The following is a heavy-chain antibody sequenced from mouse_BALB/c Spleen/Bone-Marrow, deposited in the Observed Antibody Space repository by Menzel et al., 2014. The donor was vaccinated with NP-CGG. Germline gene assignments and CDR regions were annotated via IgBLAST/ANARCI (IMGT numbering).Heavy chain of an antibody. J-gene: IGHJ2*01. V-gene: IGHV14-3*02. D-gene: IGHD2-14*01. CDR1: GFNIKDTY. CDR3: ARYRLGTYFDF. CDR2: IDPANGNA. Sequence: VQLQQPGAELVEPGASVKLSCTASGFNIKDTYMHWVKQRPEQGLEWIGRIDPANGNAKYGPKFQGKATITADTSSNTAYLQLSSLTSEDTAVYYCARYRLGTYFDFWGQGTTLTVSS.